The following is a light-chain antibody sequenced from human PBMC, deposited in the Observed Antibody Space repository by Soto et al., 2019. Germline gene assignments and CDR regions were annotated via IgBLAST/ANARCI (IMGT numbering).Light chain of an antibody. CDR2: EVS. Sequence: QSALTQPPSASGSPGQSVTISCTGTSSDVGGYNYVSWYQRHPGKAPKLMIYEVSKRPSGVPDRFSGSKSGNTASLTVSGLQAEDEADYYCSSYAGSNRPYVFGTGTKLTVL. V-gene: IGLV2-8*01. CDR1: SSDVGGYNY. J-gene: IGLJ1*01. CDR3: SSYAGSNRPYV.